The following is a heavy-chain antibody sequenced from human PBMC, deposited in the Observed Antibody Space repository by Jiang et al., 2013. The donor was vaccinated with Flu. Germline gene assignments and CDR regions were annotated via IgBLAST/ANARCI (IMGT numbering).Heavy chain of an antibody. CDR2: IYYSGST. D-gene: IGHD3-16*01. J-gene: IGHJ2*01. V-gene: IGHV4-59*01. CDR3: ARIVVLGVFDL. Sequence: GLVKPSETLSLTCTVSGGSISSYYWSWIRQPPGKGLEWIGYIYYSGSTNYNPSLKSRVTISVDTSKNQFSLKLSSVTAADTAVYYCARIVVLGVFDLWGRGTLVTVSS. CDR1: GGSISSYY.